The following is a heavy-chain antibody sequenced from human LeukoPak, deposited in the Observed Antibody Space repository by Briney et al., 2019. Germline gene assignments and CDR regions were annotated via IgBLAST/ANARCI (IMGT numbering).Heavy chain of an antibody. D-gene: IGHD6-19*01. V-gene: IGHV5-51*01. CDR3: ARQSSGWYNWFDP. J-gene: IGHJ5*02. CDR2: IYPGDSDT. Sequence: GESLKISCKASGYSFINNWVGWVRQMPGKGLEWMGIIYPGDSDTRYSPSFQGQVTISVDKSISTAYLQWSSLKASDTAMYYCARQSSGWYNWFDPWGQGTLVTVSS. CDR1: GYSFINNW.